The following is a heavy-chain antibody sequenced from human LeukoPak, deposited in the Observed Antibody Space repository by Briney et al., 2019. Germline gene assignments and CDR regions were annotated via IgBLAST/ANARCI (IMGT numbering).Heavy chain of an antibody. V-gene: IGHV1-69*01. CDR1: GGTFSSYA. Sequence: SVKVSCKASGGTFSSYAISWVRQAPGQGLEWMGGIIPIFGTANYAQKFQGRVMITADESTSTAYMELSSLRSEDTAVYYCARGRNYDFWSGKFPHGGWFDPWGQGTLVTVSS. CDR2: IIPIFGTA. D-gene: IGHD3-3*01. J-gene: IGHJ5*02. CDR3: ARGRNYDFWSGKFPHGGWFDP.